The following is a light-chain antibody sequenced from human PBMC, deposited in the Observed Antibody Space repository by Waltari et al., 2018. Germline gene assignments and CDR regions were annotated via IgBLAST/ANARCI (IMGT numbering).Light chain of an antibody. CDR1: QSVSSY. J-gene: IGKJ4*01. Sequence: DIQMTHSPSSLSASVGGRVTITCRTSQSVSSYLNWYQQKPGKAPKRLCHAASTLQSGGPSRFSGTGAETDFTLTISSLQPEDFATYYCQQSYSTPPVTFGGGTKVEIK. CDR2: AAS. V-gene: IGKV1-39*01. CDR3: QQSYSTPPVT.